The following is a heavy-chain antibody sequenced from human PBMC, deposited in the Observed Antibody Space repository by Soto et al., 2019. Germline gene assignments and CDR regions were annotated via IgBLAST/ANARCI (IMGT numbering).Heavy chain of an antibody. D-gene: IGHD6-13*01. J-gene: IGHJ1*01. V-gene: IGHV1-18*01. CDR3: ARGGSSRSAEYYQH. CDR1: GYTFTNYG. CDR2: ISGYNGKT. Sequence: QVQLVQSGAEVKKPGASVKVSCKASGYTFTNYGISWVRQAPGQGPEWMGWISGYNGKTNYVQTLQGRVTMTTDTSTSTAYMERRSLRSDDTAVYYCARGGSSRSAEYYQHWGQGTLVIVSS.